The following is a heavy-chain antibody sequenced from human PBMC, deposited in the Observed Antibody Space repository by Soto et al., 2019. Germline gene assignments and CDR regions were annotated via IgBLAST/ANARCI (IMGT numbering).Heavy chain of an antibody. CDR1: GGSISGGVYY. D-gene: IGHD4-17*01. CDR2: TFDSGST. CDR3: AREIIPLTTDCYFDL. V-gene: IGHV4-30-4*01. Sequence: QVQLQESGPGLVKPSQTLSLTCTVSGGSISGGVYYWSWIRQPPGKGLEWIGYTFDSGSTYYIPSLKTLVTVSLNTSKNQFSLRLSSVTAADTAVYYCAREIIPLTTDCYFDLWGHGTLGTVSS. J-gene: IGHJ2*01.